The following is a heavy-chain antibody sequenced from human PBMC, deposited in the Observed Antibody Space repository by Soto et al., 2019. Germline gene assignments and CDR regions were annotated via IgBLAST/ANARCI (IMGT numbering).Heavy chain of an antibody. Sequence: SETLSLTCSVSGGSISSYYWSWIRQPPGKGLEWIGYIYYSGSTNYNPSLKSRVTISVDTSKNQFSLKLSSVTAADTAVYYCARRRMNFDYWGQGTLVTVSS. V-gene: IGHV4-59*08. CDR3: ARRRMNFDY. J-gene: IGHJ4*02. CDR1: GGSISSYY. CDR2: IYYSGST.